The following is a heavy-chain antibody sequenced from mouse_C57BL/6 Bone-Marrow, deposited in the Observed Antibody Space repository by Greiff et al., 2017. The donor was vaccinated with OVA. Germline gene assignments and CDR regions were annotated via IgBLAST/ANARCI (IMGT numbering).Heavy chain of an antibody. CDR1: GYAFSSSW. V-gene: IGHV1-82*01. CDR2: IYPGDGDT. Sequence: VQLQQSGPELVKPGASVKISCKASGYAFSSSWMNWVKQRPGQGLEWIGRIYPGDGDTNYNGKFKGKATLTADKSSTTAYMQLSSLTSEDSAVYFCARRTTVVATDFDYWGQGTTLTVSS. CDR3: ARRTTVVATDFDY. D-gene: IGHD1-1*01. J-gene: IGHJ2*01.